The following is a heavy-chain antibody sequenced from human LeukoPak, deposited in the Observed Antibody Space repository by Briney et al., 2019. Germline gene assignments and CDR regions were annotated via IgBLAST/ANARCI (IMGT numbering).Heavy chain of an antibody. J-gene: IGHJ4*02. CDR2: ISYDGSNK. Sequence: GGSLRLSCAASGFAFSSCGMHWVRQAPGKGLEWVAVISYDGSNKYYAGSVKGRFTISRDNSKSTLYLQMNSLRAADTAVYYCAKDKGDFQFDYWGQGTLVTVSS. CDR1: GFAFSSCG. V-gene: IGHV3-30*18. CDR3: AKDKGDFQFDY. D-gene: IGHD3-3*01.